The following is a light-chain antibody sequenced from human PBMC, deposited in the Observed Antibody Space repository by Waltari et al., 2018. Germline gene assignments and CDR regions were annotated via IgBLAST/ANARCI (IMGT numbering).Light chain of an antibody. V-gene: IGKV1-13*02. CDR3: QQGNSNPWT. Sequence: IQMSQSPSSLSASVGDRVTITCRASQGISSYLNWYQQKPGKAPKLLIYYANSLASGVPTRFSGSGSGTEFILTISSLQPEDFATYYCQQGNSNPWTFGQGTKVEIK. CDR1: QGISSY. CDR2: YAN. J-gene: IGKJ1*01.